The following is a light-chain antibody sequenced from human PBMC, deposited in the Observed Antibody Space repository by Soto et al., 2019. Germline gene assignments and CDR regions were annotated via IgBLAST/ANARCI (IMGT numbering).Light chain of an antibody. J-gene: IGLJ2*01. V-gene: IGLV2-8*01. CDR3: SSYTGSNNLVV. CDR1: SSDVGGYKF. Sequence: SVLTQPPSASGSPGQSVTISFTGTSSDVGGYKFVSWYQQHPGKAPKLMLYEVNKRPSGVPDRFSGSKSGNTASLTVSGLQAEDEADYYCSSYTGSNNLVVFGGGTQLTVL. CDR2: EVN.